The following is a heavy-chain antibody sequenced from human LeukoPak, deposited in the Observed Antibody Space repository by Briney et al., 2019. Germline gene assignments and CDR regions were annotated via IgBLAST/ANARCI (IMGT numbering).Heavy chain of an antibody. V-gene: IGHV1-18*01. CDR3: ATVGYSGYDQGGFDY. Sequence: ASVKVSCKASGYTFTSYGISWVRQAPGQGLEWMGWISAYNGNTNYAQKLQGRVTMTTDTSTDTAYMELSSLRSEDTAVYYCATVGYSGYDQGGFDYWGQGTLVTVSS. D-gene: IGHD5-12*01. CDR2: ISAYNGNT. CDR1: GYTFTSYG. J-gene: IGHJ4*02.